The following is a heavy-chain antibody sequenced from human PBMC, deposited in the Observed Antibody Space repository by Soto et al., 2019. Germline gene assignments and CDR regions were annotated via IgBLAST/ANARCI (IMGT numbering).Heavy chain of an antibody. CDR2: IYGDDNK. Sequence: SGPTLVNPTQTLTLTCTFSGLSLSTRAVGVGWIRQPPGKALEWLALIYGDDNKRYSRSLKTRLTITKDTSKNQVVFTMTNMGPVDTATSYCARSGDYGRMDVWGHGTTVTVSS. D-gene: IGHD3-16*01. CDR3: ARSGDYGRMDV. CDR1: GLSLSTRAVG. V-gene: IGHV2-5*02. J-gene: IGHJ6*02.